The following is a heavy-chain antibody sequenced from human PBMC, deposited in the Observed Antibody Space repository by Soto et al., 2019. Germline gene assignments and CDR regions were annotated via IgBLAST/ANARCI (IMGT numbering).Heavy chain of an antibody. D-gene: IGHD2-8*01. V-gene: IGHV3-7*01. J-gene: IGHJ4*02. CDR2: IKQDGSEK. CDR3: AREGYCTNGVCYQDFDY. Sequence: EVPLVESGGGLVQPGGSLRLSCAASGFTFSSYWMSWVRQAPGKGLEWVANIKQDGSEKYYVDSVKGRFTISRDNAKNSLYLQMNSLRAEDTAVYYCAREGYCTNGVCYQDFDYWGQGTLVTVSS. CDR1: GFTFSSYW.